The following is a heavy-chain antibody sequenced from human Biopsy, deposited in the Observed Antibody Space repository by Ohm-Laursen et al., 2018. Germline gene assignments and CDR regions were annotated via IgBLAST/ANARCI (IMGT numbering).Heavy chain of an antibody. CDR2: VYNGGIT. V-gene: IGHV4-59*07. J-gene: IGHJ5*02. Sequence: SDTLSLTCTVSGGSFTGHYWTWIRQTPGKGLEWIGHVYNGGITNYNPSLKSRVTISKDTSKNQFSLQLSSVTAADTAVYYCARTPRDSFWSGSYKRGLWFDPWGQGTLVTVSS. CDR3: ARTPRDSFWSGSYKRGLWFDP. CDR1: GGSFTGHY. D-gene: IGHD3-3*01.